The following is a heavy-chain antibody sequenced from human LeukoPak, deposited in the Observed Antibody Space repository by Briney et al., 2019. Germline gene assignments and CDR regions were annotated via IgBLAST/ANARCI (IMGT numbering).Heavy chain of an antibody. Sequence: SETLSLTCTVSGGSISSSSYYWGWIRQPPGKGLEWIGSIYYSGSTYYNPSLKSRVTTSVDTSKNQFTLKLSSVTAADTAVYYCARGGDYGDLRYFDYWGQGTLVTVSS. D-gene: IGHD4-17*01. V-gene: IGHV4-39*01. J-gene: IGHJ4*02. CDR1: GGSISSSSYY. CDR2: IYYSGST. CDR3: ARGGDYGDLRYFDY.